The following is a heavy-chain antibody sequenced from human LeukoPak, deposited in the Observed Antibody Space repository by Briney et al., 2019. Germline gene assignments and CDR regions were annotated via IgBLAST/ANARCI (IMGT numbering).Heavy chain of an antibody. CDR1: GFTFSSYA. J-gene: IGHJ2*01. V-gene: IGHV3-23*01. Sequence: GGSLRLSCAASGFTFSSYAMSWVRQAPGKGLEWVSAISGSGGSTYYADSVKGRFTISRDNSKNTLYLQMNSLRAEDTAVYYCEGGKQTPPTPREGPSPHHQTHPQTRALSENKQPETRERARIFLRERCNGVERGLFRVGGR. D-gene: IGHD3-16*01. CDR3: EGGKQTPPTPREGPSPHHQTHPQTRALSENKQPETRERARIFLRERCNGVERGLFRV. CDR2: ISGSGGST.